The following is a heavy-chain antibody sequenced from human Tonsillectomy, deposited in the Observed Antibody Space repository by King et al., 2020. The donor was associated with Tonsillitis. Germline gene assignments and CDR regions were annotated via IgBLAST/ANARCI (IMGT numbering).Heavy chain of an antibody. Sequence: QLQESGPGLVKPSETLSLTCTVSGGSISSSSYYWGWIRQPPGKGLEWIGSIYYSGSTYYNPSLKSRVTISVDTSKNQFSLKLSSVTAADTAVYYCARGAGYSYGLFDYWGQGTLVTVSS. D-gene: IGHD5-18*01. CDR2: IYYSGST. V-gene: IGHV4-39*01. CDR3: ARGAGYSYGLFDY. J-gene: IGHJ4*02. CDR1: GGSISSSSYY.